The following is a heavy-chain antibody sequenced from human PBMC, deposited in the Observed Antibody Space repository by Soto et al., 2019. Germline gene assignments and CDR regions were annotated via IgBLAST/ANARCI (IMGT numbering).Heavy chain of an antibody. CDR1: GGSISSSNW. D-gene: IGHD3-22*01. J-gene: IGHJ4*02. Sequence: SETLSLTCAVSGGSISSSNWWSWVRQPPGKGLEWIGEIYHSGSTNYNPSLKSRVTISVDKSKNQFSLKLSSVTAADTAVYYCARVLGDSSGYHFGFDYWGQGTLVTVSS. V-gene: IGHV4-4*02. CDR3: ARVLGDSSGYHFGFDY. CDR2: IYHSGST.